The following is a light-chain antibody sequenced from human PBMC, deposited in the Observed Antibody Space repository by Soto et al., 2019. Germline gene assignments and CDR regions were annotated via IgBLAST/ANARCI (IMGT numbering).Light chain of an antibody. CDR2: DVS. J-gene: IGLJ1*01. CDR1: SSDVGGYNY. Sequence: QAVVTQPASVSGSPGQSITISCTGTSSDVGGYNYVSWFQQHPGKAPKLMISDVSNRPSGVSNRFSGSKSGNTASLTISGLQAEDEADYYCLSYTTSSTAYVFGTGTKLTVL. CDR3: LSYTTSSTAYV. V-gene: IGLV2-14*01.